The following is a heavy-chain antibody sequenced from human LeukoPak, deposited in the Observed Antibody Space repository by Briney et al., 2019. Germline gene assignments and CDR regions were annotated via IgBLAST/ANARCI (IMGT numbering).Heavy chain of an antibody. Sequence: PGGSLRLSCAASGFTFSSYAMHWVRQAPGKGLEWVAVISYDGSNKYYADSVKGGFTISRDNSKNTLYLQMNSLRAEDTAVYYCARDRLELLWFGELGYWGQGTLVTVSS. V-gene: IGHV3-30*04. CDR1: GFTFSSYA. D-gene: IGHD3-10*01. CDR2: ISYDGSNK. CDR3: ARDRLELLWFGELGY. J-gene: IGHJ4*02.